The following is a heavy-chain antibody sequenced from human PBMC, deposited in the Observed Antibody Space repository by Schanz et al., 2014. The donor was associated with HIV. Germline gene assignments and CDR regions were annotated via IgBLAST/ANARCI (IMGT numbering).Heavy chain of an antibody. CDR3: ARSSGWRVFDY. V-gene: IGHV3-11*01. Sequence: QVQLVESGGGLVKPGGSLRLSCAASGFTFSDYYMSWIRQAPGKGLEWLSYISSRGSTIDYAGSVKGRFSISRDNAKKSLYLQMNSLRAEDTAVYYCARSSGWRVFDYWGQGTLVTVSS. J-gene: IGHJ4*02. D-gene: IGHD6-19*01. CDR1: GFTFSDYY. CDR2: ISSRGSTI.